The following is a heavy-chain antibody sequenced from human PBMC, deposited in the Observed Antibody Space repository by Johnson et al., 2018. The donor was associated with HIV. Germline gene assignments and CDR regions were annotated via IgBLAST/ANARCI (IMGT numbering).Heavy chain of an antibody. CDR1: GFTFSNYA. CDR2: ISFDESNY. V-gene: IGHV3-30-3*01. Sequence: QVQLVESGGGVVQPGRSLRLSCTASGFTFSNYAMHWVRQAPGKGLEWVAVISFDESNYYYADSVKGRFSISRDNAKHSLYLQMNSLRAEDTAVYYCARDRGYWDAFDICGQGTMVTVSS. CDR3: ARDRGYWDAFDI. D-gene: IGHD3-22*01. J-gene: IGHJ3*02.